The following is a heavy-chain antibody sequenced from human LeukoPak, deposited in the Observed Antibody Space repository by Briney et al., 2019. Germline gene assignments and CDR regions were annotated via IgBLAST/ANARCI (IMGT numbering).Heavy chain of an antibody. J-gene: IGHJ4*02. CDR3: ARDLLGTSGCDY. CDR1: GFTFGDYA. CDR2: ITSSSTYI. Sequence: GGSLRLSCTASGFTFGDYAMSWVRQAPGKGLEWVSSITSSSTYIYYADSLKGRFTISRDNAKNSLYLQMNSLRAEDTAVYYCARDLLGTSGCDYWGQGTLVTVSS. D-gene: IGHD3-10*01. V-gene: IGHV3-21*01.